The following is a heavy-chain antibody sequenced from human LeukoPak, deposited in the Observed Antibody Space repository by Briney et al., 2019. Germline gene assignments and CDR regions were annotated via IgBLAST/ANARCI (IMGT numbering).Heavy chain of an antibody. CDR3: ARDTYGDYGVGFDY. V-gene: IGHV3-48*01. D-gene: IGHD4-17*01. J-gene: IGHJ4*02. Sequence: PGGSLRLSCAASGFTFSSYSMNWVRQAPGKGLEWVSYISSSSSTIYYADSVKGRFTISRDNSKNTLYLQMNSLRAEDTAVYYCARDTYGDYGVGFDYWGQGTLVTVSS. CDR2: ISSSSSTI. CDR1: GFTFSSYS.